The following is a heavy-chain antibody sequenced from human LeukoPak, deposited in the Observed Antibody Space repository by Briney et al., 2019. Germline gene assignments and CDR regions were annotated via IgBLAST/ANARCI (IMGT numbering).Heavy chain of an antibody. CDR1: GGSFSGYF. Sequence: SQTLSLTCAVYGGSFSGYFWSWIRQTPGKGLEWIGETDHSGTTNYNPSLKSRVIISPDTSKSQFSLKVNSVTAADTAVYYCARAYKASPLHNAIDSWGQGTQLTVSS. CDR2: TDHSGTT. CDR3: ARAYKASPLHNAIDS. J-gene: IGHJ4*02. V-gene: IGHV4-34*01. D-gene: IGHD1-14*01.